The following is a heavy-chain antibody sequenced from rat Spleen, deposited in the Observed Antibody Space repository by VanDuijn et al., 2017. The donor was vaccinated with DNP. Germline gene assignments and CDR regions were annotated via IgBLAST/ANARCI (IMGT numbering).Heavy chain of an antibody. CDR2: IIYDGSRT. V-gene: IGHV5S10*01. D-gene: IGHD1-11*01. J-gene: IGHJ2*01. CDR3: ATINYGGFVDY. CDR1: GFTFSDYN. Sequence: EVQLVESGGGLVQPGRSLKLSCAASGFTFSDYNMAWVRQAPKKGLEWVATIIYDGSRTYYRDSVKGRFTISRDNAKSTLYLQMDSLRSEDPATYYWATINYGGFVDYWGHGVMVTVSS.